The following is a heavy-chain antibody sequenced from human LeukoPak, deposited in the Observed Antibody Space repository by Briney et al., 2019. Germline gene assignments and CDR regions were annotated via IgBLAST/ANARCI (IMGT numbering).Heavy chain of an antibody. V-gene: IGHV3-21*06. CDR1: GLTFSTSG. CDR2: IGPTGSDR. CDR3: ATETNGRHYDY. Sequence: GGSLRLSCTASGLTFSTSGFNWVRQAPGKGLEWVASIGPTGSDRYHADSIKGRFTISRDNANNFLYLQMNNLRAEDTAVYYCATETNGRHYDYWGQGTLLTVSS. D-gene: IGHD1-14*01. J-gene: IGHJ4*02.